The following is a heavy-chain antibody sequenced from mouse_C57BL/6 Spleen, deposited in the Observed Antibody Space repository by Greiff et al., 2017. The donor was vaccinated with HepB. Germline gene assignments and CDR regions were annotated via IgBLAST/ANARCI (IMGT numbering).Heavy chain of an antibody. Sequence: EVQLQQSVAELVRPGASVKLSCTASGFTIKNTYMHWVKQRPEQGLEWIGRIDPANGNTKYAPKFQGKATITADTSSNTAYLQLSSLTSEDTAIYYCAREDYGNFFAYWGQGTLVTVSA. CDR1: GFTIKNTY. D-gene: IGHD2-1*01. J-gene: IGHJ3*01. CDR3: AREDYGNFFAY. V-gene: IGHV14-3*01. CDR2: IDPANGNT.